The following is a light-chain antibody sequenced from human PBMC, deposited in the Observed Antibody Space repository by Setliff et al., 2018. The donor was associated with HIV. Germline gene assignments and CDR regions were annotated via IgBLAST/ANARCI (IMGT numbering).Light chain of an antibody. V-gene: IGLV2-11*01. J-gene: IGLJ1*01. CDR2: DVT. Sequence: QSALTQPRSVSGSPGQSVTISCAGSSSDVGAYNYVSWYQQHPGKAPKLMIYDVTKRPSGVPDRFSGSKSGNTASLTISGLQAEDEADYHCSSHTNSGYLFGAGTKVTVL. CDR1: SSDVGAYNY. CDR3: SSHTNSGYL.